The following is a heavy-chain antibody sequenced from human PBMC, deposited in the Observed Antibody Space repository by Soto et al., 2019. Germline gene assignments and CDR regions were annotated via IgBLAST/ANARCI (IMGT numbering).Heavy chain of an antibody. D-gene: IGHD3-10*01. CDR3: ARGNALDV. CDR1: GDSVSSDITS. V-gene: IGHV6-1*01. J-gene: IGHJ3*01. Sequence: QGQLQQSGPGLVKPSQTLSLTCAISGDSVSSDITSWNWIRQSPSRGLEWLGRTYYRSKWFHDYAVSVKSRIIINPDTSKNQLSLELNSMTPEDTAVYYCARGNALDVWGQGTVVTVSS. CDR2: TYYRSKWFH.